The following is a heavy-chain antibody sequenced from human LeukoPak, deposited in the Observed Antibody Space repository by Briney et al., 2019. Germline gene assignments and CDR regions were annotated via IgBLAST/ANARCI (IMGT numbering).Heavy chain of an antibody. CDR3: ARSIAAAGLRFDY. V-gene: IGHV4-34*01. Sequence: PSETLSLTCAVYGGSFSGYYWSWIRQPPGKGLEWIGEINHSGSTNYNPSLKSRVTISVDASKNQFSLKLSSVTAADTAVYYCARSIAAAGLRFDYWGQGTLVTVSS. CDR2: INHSGST. J-gene: IGHJ4*02. CDR1: GGSFSGYY. D-gene: IGHD6-13*01.